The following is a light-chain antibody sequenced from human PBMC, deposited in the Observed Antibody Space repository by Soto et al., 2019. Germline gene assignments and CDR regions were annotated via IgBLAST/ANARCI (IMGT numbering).Light chain of an antibody. CDR2: EVS. CDR3: SSYTSNSTRV. V-gene: IGLV2-14*01. CDR1: SSDVGGYNY. Sequence: QSALTQPASVSGSPGQSITISCTGTSSDVGGYNYVSWYQQHPGKAPKVIISEVSNRPSGVSDRFSGSKSGNTASLTISGLQAEDEADYYCSSYTSNSTRVFGGGTKLTVL. J-gene: IGLJ2*01.